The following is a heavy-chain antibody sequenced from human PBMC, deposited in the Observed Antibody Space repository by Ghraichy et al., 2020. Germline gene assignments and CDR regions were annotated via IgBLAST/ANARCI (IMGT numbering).Heavy chain of an antibody. V-gene: IGHV1-69*13. D-gene: IGHD2-15*01. Sequence: SVKVSCKASGGTFSSYAISWVRQAPGQGLEWMGGIIPIFGTANYAQKFQGRVTITADESTSTAYMELSSLRSEDTAVYYCARGRRGYCSGGSCYNYWGQGTLVTVSS. CDR3: ARGRRGYCSGGSCYNY. CDR2: IIPIFGTA. CDR1: GGTFSSYA. J-gene: IGHJ4*02.